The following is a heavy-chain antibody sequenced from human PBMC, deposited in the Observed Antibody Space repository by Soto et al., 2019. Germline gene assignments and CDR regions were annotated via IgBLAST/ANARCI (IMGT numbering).Heavy chain of an antibody. D-gene: IGHD2-2*01. V-gene: IGHV1-8*01. J-gene: IGHJ5*01. Sequence: SVKVSCKASGYTFTDYDINWVRQAPGQGLEWMGWVSPNSGNTVYAQKFQDRVTMTRDTSISTAYMELSNLRFEDSAMYYCARGRFYSETSTWFAFWGQGTPVTVSS. CDR3: ARGRFYSETSTWFAF. CDR2: VSPNSGNT. CDR1: GYTFTDYD.